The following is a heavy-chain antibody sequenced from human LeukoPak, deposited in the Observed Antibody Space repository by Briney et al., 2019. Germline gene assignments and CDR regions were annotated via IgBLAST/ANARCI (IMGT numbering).Heavy chain of an antibody. D-gene: IGHD5-18*01. CDR2: INHSGST. Sequence: ASETLSLTCAVYGGSFSGYYWGWIRQPPGKGLEWIGEINHSGSTNYNPSLKSRVTISVDTSKNQFSLKLSFVTAADTAVYYCARGRGYSYANWFDPWGQGTLVTVSS. J-gene: IGHJ5*02. CDR1: GGSFSGYY. CDR3: ARGRGYSYANWFDP. V-gene: IGHV4-34*01.